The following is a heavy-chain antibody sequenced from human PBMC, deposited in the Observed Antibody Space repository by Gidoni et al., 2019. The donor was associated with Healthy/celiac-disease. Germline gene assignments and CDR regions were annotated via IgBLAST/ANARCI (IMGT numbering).Heavy chain of an antibody. D-gene: IGHD6-6*01. V-gene: IGHV1-2*06. CDR2: SNPNSGGT. CDR3: ATQGGSSGAFDI. CDR1: GYPFTGYY. Sequence: QVQLVQSGAEVKKPGASVTVSCKASGYPFTGYYMHWVRQAPGQGLEWIGRSNPNSGGTNYAQKFQGRVTMTRDTSISTAYMELSRLRSDDTAVYYCATQGGSSGAFDIWGQGTMVTVSS. J-gene: IGHJ3*02.